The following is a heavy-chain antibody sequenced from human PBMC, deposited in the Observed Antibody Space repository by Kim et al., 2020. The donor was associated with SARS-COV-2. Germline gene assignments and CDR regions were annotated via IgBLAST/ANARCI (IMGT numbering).Heavy chain of an antibody. CDR3: ARENDYSSSSFLGPLKSRNYGMDV. D-gene: IGHD6-6*01. Sequence: GGSLRLSCAASGFTFSSYAMHWVRQAPGKGLEWVAVISYDGSNKYYADSVKGRFTISRDNSKNTLYLQMNSLRAEDTAVYYCARENDYSSSSFLGPLKSRNYGMDVWGQGTTVTLSS. V-gene: IGHV3-30*04. J-gene: IGHJ6*02. CDR1: GFTFSSYA. CDR2: ISYDGSNK.